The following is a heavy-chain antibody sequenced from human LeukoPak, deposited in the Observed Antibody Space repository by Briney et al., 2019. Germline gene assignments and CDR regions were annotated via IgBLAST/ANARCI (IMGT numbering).Heavy chain of an antibody. CDR3: ATKYYHDTGDYFGPEFDP. CDR2: IIPMFGEA. J-gene: IGHJ5*02. Sequence: GASVKVSCKASGGTFSSYVFNWVRQAPGQGLEWMGGIIPMFGEAYYAQSFQGRVTVSADKSTSTVYMELRSLRSEDTAEYYCATKYYHDTGDYFGPEFDPWGQGTLVTVSS. CDR1: GGTFSSYV. D-gene: IGHD3-22*01. V-gene: IGHV1-69*06.